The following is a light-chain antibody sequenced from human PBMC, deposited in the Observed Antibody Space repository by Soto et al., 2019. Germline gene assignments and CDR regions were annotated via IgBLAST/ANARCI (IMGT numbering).Light chain of an antibody. CDR1: QRISSW. V-gene: IGKV1-5*03. J-gene: IGKJ3*01. CDR2: KAS. CDR3: QQYNSYSPAFT. Sequence: DIPMTQSPSTLSASVGDRVTITCRASQRISSWLAWYQQKPGKAPKLLIYKASSLESGVPSRFSGSGSGTEFTLTISSLQPDDFATYYCQQYNSYSPAFTFGPGTKVDIK.